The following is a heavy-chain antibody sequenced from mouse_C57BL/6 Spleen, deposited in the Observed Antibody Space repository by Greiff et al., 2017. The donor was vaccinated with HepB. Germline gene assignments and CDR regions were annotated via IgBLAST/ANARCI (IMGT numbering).Heavy chain of an antibody. Sequence: QVQLQQPGTELVKPGASVKLSCKASGYTFTSYWMHWVKQRPGQGLEWIGNINPSNGGTNYNEKFKSKATLTVDKSSSTAYMQLSSLTSEDSAVYYCARSSGVYYGSSSLYAMDYWGQGTSVTVSS. CDR1: GYTFTSYW. J-gene: IGHJ4*01. CDR2: INPSNGGT. CDR3: ARSSGVYYGSSSLYAMDY. V-gene: IGHV1-53*01. D-gene: IGHD1-1*01.